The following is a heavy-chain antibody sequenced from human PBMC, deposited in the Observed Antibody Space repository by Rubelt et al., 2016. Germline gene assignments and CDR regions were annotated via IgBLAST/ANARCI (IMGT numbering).Heavy chain of an antibody. J-gene: IGHJ2*01. CDR2: IDDDGSTT. CDR3: AKDGLLYVYGFGFGWYFDL. V-gene: IGHV3-74*01. CDR1: GFTFSTYW. D-gene: IGHD5/OR15-5a*01. Sequence: GEIGGGLVHPGGSLRLSCVASGFTFSTYWMHWVRQAPGKGLVWVSRIDDDGSTTDYADSVKGRFTISRDNAKNSLYLQMNSRRAEDTALYYCAKDGLLYVYGFGFGWYFDLWGRGTLVTVSS.